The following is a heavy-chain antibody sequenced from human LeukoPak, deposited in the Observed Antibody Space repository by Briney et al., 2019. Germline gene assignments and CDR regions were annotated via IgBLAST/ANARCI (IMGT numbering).Heavy chain of an antibody. V-gene: IGHV3-23*01. CDR2: ISGSGGST. D-gene: IGHD6-6*01. CDR3: AKDHGSSLPYYYYYMDV. J-gene: IGHJ6*03. CDR1: GFTFSSYA. Sequence: GGSLRLSCAASGFTFSSYAMSWVRQAPGKGLEWVSAISGSGGSTYYADSVKGRFTISRDNSKNTLYLQMNSLRAEDTAVYYCAKDHGSSLPYYYYYMDVWGKGTTVTVSS.